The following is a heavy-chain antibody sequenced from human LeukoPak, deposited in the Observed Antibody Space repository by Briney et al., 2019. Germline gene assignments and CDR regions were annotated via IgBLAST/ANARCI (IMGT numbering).Heavy chain of an antibody. Sequence: ASVKVSCKASGYTFTSYAMNWVRQAPGRGLEWMGWINTNTGNPTYAQGFTGRFVFSLDTSVSTAYLQISSLKSEDTAVYYCAREVGSYYGYGTYAFDIWGQGTMVTVSS. J-gene: IGHJ3*02. CDR2: INTNTGNP. CDR1: GYTFTSYA. V-gene: IGHV7-4-1*02. D-gene: IGHD1-26*01. CDR3: AREVGSYYGYGTYAFDI.